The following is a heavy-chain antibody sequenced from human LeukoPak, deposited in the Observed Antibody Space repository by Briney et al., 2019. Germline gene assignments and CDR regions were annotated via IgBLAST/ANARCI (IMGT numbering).Heavy chain of an antibody. J-gene: IGHJ5*02. D-gene: IGHD5-12*01. CDR1: GGTFSSYA. Sequence: GSSVKVSCKASGGTFSSYAISWVRQAPGQGLEWMGGIIPIFGTANYAQKFQGRVTITTDESTSTAYMELSSLRSEDTAVYYCAKRGYSGYPVQLNNWFDPWGQGTLVTVSS. CDR2: IIPIFGTA. CDR3: AKRGYSGYPVQLNNWFDP. V-gene: IGHV1-69*05.